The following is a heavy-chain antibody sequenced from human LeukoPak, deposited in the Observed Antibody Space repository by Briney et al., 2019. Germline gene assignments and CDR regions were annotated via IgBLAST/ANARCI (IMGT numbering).Heavy chain of an antibody. V-gene: IGHV3-53*01. CDR1: GFTVHSNY. CDR2: IDRSGVT. CDR3: AKDYRAHPLRPNWLDP. J-gene: IGHJ5*02. D-gene: IGHD1-26*01. Sequence: GGSLRPSCAASGFTVHSNYMSWARQAPGKGLEWVSVIDRSGVTHYADSVKGRFTISRDNSKNTLYLQMNSLRAEDTGVYYCAKDYRAHPLRPNWLDPWGQGTLVTVSS.